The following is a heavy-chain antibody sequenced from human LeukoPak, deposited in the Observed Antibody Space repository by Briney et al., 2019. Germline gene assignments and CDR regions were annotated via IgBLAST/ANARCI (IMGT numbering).Heavy chain of an antibody. CDR1: GYTFTSYW. CDR3: ARQRGGCTSTSCYLDY. D-gene: IGHD2-2*01. CDR2: IYPGDSDT. Sequence: GESLKISCKGSGYTFTSYWIGWVRQMPGKGLEWMGIIYPGDSDTRYSPSFQGQVTISADKYISTAYLHWSSLKASDTAMYYCARQRGGCTSTSCYLDYWGQGTLVTVSS. V-gene: IGHV5-51*01. J-gene: IGHJ4*02.